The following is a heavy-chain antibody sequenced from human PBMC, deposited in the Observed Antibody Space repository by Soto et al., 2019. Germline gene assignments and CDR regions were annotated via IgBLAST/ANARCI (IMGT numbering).Heavy chain of an antibody. Sequence: GESLKISCKGSGYSFTNYWIGWVRQMPGKGLEWMGIIYPADSDTRYSPSFQGQVTISADKSISTAYLQWSSLKASDTAIYYCARTAAAGKYYYGVDVWGQGTTVTVSS. CDR3: ARTAAAGKYYYGVDV. D-gene: IGHD6-13*01. V-gene: IGHV5-51*01. CDR1: GYSFTNYW. J-gene: IGHJ6*02. CDR2: IYPADSDT.